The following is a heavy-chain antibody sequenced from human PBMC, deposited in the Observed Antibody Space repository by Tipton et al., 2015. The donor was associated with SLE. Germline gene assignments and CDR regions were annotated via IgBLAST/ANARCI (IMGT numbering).Heavy chain of an antibody. CDR3: ARSSWYEGWFDP. J-gene: IGHJ5*02. Sequence: QVQLVQSGAEVKKPGASVKVSCKASGYTFTSYGISWVRQAPGQGLEWMGWISVNNGDTKYAQRFQGRVTMTTGTSTSTTYMALRSPRSDDTAVYYCARSSWYEGWFDPWGQGTLVTVSS. D-gene: IGHD6-13*01. CDR2: ISVNNGDT. CDR1: GYTFTSYG. V-gene: IGHV1-18*01.